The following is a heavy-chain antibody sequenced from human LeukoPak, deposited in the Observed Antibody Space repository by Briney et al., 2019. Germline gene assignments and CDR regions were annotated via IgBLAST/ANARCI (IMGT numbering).Heavy chain of an antibody. CDR3: ARVHPTSGYTIGASFDL. D-gene: IGHD6-25*01. J-gene: IGHJ2*01. CDR2: INHSGST. CDR1: GGSFSGYY. V-gene: IGHV4-34*01. Sequence: SATLSLTCAVYGGSFSGYYWSWIRQPPGKGLEWIGEINHSGSTNYNPSLKSRVTISVDTSKNQFSLKLSSMTAADTAVYYCARVHPTSGYTIGASFDLWGRGTLVTVSS.